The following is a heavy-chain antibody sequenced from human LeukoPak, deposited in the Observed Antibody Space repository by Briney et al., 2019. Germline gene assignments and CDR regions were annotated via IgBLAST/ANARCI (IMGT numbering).Heavy chain of an antibody. CDR1: GFTFKDYT. CDR3: AKDRGSIAVAGIDY. V-gene: IGHV3-23*01. Sequence: GGSLRLSCAASGFTFKDYTMNWVRQAPGKGLEWVSAISGTVGSTYYADSVKGRFTISRDNSKNTLYLQMNSLRAEDTAVYYCAKDRGSIAVAGIDYWGQGTLVTVSS. D-gene: IGHD6-19*01. J-gene: IGHJ4*02. CDR2: ISGTVGST.